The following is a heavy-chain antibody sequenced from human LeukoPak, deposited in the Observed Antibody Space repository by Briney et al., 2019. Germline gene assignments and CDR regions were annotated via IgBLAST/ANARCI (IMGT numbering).Heavy chain of an antibody. D-gene: IGHD2-21*02. J-gene: IGHJ4*02. CDR3: ARERYDSNSYFDY. V-gene: IGHV3-23*01. CDR1: GFTFNRYV. CDR2: IGGSGGST. Sequence: PGGSLRLSCAASGFTFNRYVISWVRQAPGKGLEWVSTIGGSGGSTYYADSVKGRFTISRDNSKNTLYLQMNSLRAEDTAIYYCARERYDSNSYFDYWGQGTLVTVSS.